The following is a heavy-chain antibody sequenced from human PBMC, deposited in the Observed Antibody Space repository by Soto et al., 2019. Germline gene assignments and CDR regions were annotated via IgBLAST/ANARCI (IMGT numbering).Heavy chain of an antibody. D-gene: IGHD6-6*01. CDR2: IIPIFGTA. V-gene: IGHV1-69*13. CDR3: AREHIAARDWFDP. CDR1: GGTFSSYA. Sequence: SVKVSCKASGGTFSSYAISWVRQAPGQGLEWMGGIIPIFGTANYAQKFQGRVTITADESTGTAYMELSSLRSEDTAVYYCAREHIAARDWFDPWGQGTLVTVSS. J-gene: IGHJ5*02.